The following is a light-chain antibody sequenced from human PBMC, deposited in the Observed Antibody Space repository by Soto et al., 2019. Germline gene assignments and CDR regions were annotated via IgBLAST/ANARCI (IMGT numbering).Light chain of an antibody. Sequence: DIQMTQSLFSLSASVGDRVTITWQASQDISNYLNWYQQKPGKAPKLLIYDASNLETGVPSRFSGSGSGTDFTFTISSLQPEDIATYYCQQYDNLPLTFGGGTKVDIK. J-gene: IGKJ4*01. CDR2: DAS. CDR1: QDISNY. CDR3: QQYDNLPLT. V-gene: IGKV1-33*01.